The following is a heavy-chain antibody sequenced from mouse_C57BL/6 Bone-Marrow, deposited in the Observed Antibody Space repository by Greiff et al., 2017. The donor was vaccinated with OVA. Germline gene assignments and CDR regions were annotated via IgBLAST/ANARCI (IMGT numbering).Heavy chain of an antibody. V-gene: IGHV1-4*01. CDR3: ARWYYGSSPWFAY. J-gene: IGHJ3*01. Sequence: VQLQQSGAELARPGASVKMSCKASGYTFTSYTMHWVKQRPGQGLEWIGYINPSSGYTKYNQKFKDKATLTADKSSSTAYMQLSSLTSEDSAVYYCARWYYGSSPWFAYWGQGTLVTVSA. CDR1: GYTFTSYT. D-gene: IGHD1-1*01. CDR2: INPSSGYT.